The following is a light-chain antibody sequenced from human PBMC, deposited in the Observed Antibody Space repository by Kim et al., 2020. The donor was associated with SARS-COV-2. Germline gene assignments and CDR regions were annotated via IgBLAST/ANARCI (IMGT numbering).Light chain of an antibody. CDR1: QSDRSN. CDR3: QQYTNWPPEYT. V-gene: IGKV3-15*01. Sequence: EIVMTQSPDTLSVSPGERATLSCRASQSDRSNLAWYQQKPSQAPRLIIYAASTRATGIPARFSGSGSGTEFTLTISSLQSEDFAVYYCQQYTNWPPEYTFGQGTKLEI. J-gene: IGKJ2*01. CDR2: AAS.